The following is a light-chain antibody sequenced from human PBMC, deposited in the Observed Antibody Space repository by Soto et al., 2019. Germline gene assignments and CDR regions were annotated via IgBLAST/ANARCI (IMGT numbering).Light chain of an antibody. V-gene: IGLV2-14*01. CDR1: SGDIGSYNR. Sequence: QSALTQPASVSGSPGQSITISCTGTSGDIGSYNRVSWYQQHPGKAPKLIIYEVTDRPSGVSNRFSGSKSGNTASLTISGLQAEDEAEYYCSSYTTIHTRACVFGTGTKLTVL. CDR2: EVT. CDR3: SSYTTIHTRACV. J-gene: IGLJ1*01.